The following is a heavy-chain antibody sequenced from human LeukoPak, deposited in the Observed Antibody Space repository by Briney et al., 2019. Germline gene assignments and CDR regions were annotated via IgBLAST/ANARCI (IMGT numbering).Heavy chain of an antibody. Sequence: SQTLSLTCTVSGGSISSGDYYWSWIRRPPGKGLEWIGYIYYSGSTYYNPSLKSRVTISVDTSKNQFSLKLSSVTAADTAVYYCARDRGAQWWYFDLWGRGTLVTVSS. CDR1: GGSISSGDYY. CDR3: ARDRGAQWWYFDL. J-gene: IGHJ2*01. D-gene: IGHD6-19*01. CDR2: IYYSGST. V-gene: IGHV4-30-4*01.